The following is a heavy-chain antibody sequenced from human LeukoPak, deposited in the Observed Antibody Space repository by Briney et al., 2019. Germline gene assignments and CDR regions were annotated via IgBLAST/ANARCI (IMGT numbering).Heavy chain of an antibody. J-gene: IGHJ5*02. CDR1: GYTFTGYY. CDR2: INPNSGGT. Sequence: GASVKVSCKASGYTFTGYYIHWVRQGPGQGLEWMGWINPNSGGTNYAQKFQGRVTTTRDTSISTAYMELTRLTSDDTAVYYCAKDEGPFDPWGQGTLVTVSS. CDR3: AKDEGPFDP. V-gene: IGHV1-2*02.